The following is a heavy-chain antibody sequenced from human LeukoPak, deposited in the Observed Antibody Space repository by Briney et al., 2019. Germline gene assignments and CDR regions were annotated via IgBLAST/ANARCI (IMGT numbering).Heavy chain of an antibody. D-gene: IGHD1-14*01. CDR2: INSDGTST. CDR1: GFSFSSSW. V-gene: IGHV3-74*01. Sequence: GGSLRLSCAASGFSFSSSWMHWVGQAPGKGLVWVSRINSDGTSTSYADSVRGRFTISRGNSKNTLYLEMNSLSPDDTAVYYCARGVEPLAANTLAYWGQGTLVTVSS. CDR3: ARGVEPLAANTLAY. J-gene: IGHJ4*02.